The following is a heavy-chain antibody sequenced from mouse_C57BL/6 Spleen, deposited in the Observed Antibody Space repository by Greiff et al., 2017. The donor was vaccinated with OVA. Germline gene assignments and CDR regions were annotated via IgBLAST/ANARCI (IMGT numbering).Heavy chain of an antibody. J-gene: IGHJ2*01. CDR3: ARAGLGRVYFDY. D-gene: IGHD4-1*01. CDR2: INPNNGGT. Sequence: EVQLQESGPELVKPGASVKIPCKASGYTFTDYNMDWVKQSHGKSLEWIGDINPNNGGTIYNQKFKGKATLTVDKSSSTAYMELRSLTSEDTAVYYCARAGLGRVYFDYWGQGTTLTVSS. V-gene: IGHV1-18*01. CDR1: GYTFTDYN.